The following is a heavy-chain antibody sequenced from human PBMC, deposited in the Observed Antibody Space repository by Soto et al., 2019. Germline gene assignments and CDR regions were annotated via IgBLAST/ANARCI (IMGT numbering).Heavy chain of an antibody. Sequence: PGGSLRLSCAASGFTFSSYWMGWVRQAPGKGLEWVANIKQDGSEKYYVDSVKGRFTISRDNAKNSLYLQMNSLRAEDTAVYYCARDRDSGYSSSCFDYWGQGTLVTVSS. CDR2: IKQDGSEK. D-gene: IGHD6-13*01. CDR1: GFTFSSYW. CDR3: ARDRDSGYSSSCFDY. J-gene: IGHJ4*02. V-gene: IGHV3-7*03.